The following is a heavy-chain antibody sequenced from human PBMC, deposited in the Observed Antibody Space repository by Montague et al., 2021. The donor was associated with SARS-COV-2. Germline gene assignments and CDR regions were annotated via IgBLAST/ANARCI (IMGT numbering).Heavy chain of an antibody. CDR1: GGSISSYY. V-gene: IGHV4-59*01. CDR2: IYYSGST. Sequence: SETLSLTCTVSGGSISSYYWSWIRQPPGKGLEWIGYIYYSGSTNYNPSLKSRVPISVDTSKNQFSLKLSSVAAADTAVYYCARSRRITSYGVGLSNYWGMDVWGQGTMVTVSS. CDR3: ARSRRITSYGVGLSNYWGMDV. D-gene: IGHD3-3*01. J-gene: IGHJ6*02.